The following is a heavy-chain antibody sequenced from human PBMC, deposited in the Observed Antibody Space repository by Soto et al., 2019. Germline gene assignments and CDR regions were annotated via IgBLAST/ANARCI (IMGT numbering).Heavy chain of an antibody. CDR1: GGSISSINW. CDR2: IYHSGST. D-gene: IGHD5-12*01. J-gene: IGHJ6*02. Sequence: QVQLQESGPGLVKPSGTLSLTCAVSGGSISSINWWSWVRQPPGKGLKWIGEIYHSGSTTYNPSLKSRVTISVDKSKNQFSLKLKSVTAADTAIYYCGRGGGPDIAYGMDVWGQGTTVIVSS. V-gene: IGHV4-4*02. CDR3: GRGGGPDIAYGMDV.